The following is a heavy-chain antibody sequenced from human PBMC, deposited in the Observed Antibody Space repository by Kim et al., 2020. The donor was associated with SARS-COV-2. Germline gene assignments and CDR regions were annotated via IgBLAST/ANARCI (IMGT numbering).Heavy chain of an antibody. Sequence: SETLSLTCTVSGDSISSSNYYWDWIRQPSGKGPEWIASFYYTGSTYYNPSLKSRVTVSVDTSKNQVSLNLFSVTAADTAVYYCARQAVAYTWSWFDYWGQGTLVTVSS. CDR1: GDSISSSNYY. J-gene: IGHJ4*01. D-gene: IGHD2-8*02. CDR3: ARQAVAYTWSWFDY. V-gene: IGHV4-39*01. CDR2: FYYTGST.